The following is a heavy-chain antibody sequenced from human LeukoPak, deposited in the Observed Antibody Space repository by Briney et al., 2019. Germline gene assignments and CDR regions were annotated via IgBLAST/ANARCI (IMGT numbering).Heavy chain of an antibody. CDR1: GGSICGSHYY. D-gene: IGHD6-13*01. CDR3: ARGYDY. J-gene: IGHJ4*02. Sequence: SETLSLTCIVSGGSICGSHYYWAWIRQSPGKGLEWIGMIDYSGNTYYNPSLWSRATISVDTSTNQFTLNLNSVTAADTAVYYCARGYDYWGQGTLVTVSS. V-gene: IGHV4-39*01. CDR2: IDYSGNT.